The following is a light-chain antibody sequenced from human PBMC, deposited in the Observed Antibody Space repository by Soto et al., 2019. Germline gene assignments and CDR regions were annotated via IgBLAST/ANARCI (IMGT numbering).Light chain of an antibody. CDR3: AAWDSSVSGRV. CDR2: DDN. V-gene: IGLV1-47*02. J-gene: IGLJ3*02. CDR1: SSNIGRNY. Sequence: QSVLTQPPSASGTPGPRVTISCSGRSSNIGRNYVYWYQQLPGTAPKLLVFDDNQRPSGVPDRFSDSKSGTSASLTISGLRSEDEADYYCAAWDSSVSGRVFGGGTKLTVL.